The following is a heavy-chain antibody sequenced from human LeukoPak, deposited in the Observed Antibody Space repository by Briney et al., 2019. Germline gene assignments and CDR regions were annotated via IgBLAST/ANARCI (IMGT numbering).Heavy chain of an antibody. Sequence: AGGSLRLSCGASGFTFSSYGMHWVRQAPGKGLDWVAVISYDGSNKYYADSVKGRFTISRDNSKNTLYLQMNSLRAEDTAVYYCAKDLTDYYDRPHFDYWGQGTLVTVSS. J-gene: IGHJ4*02. CDR2: ISYDGSNK. D-gene: IGHD3-22*01. CDR1: GFTFSSYG. V-gene: IGHV3-30*18. CDR3: AKDLTDYYDRPHFDY.